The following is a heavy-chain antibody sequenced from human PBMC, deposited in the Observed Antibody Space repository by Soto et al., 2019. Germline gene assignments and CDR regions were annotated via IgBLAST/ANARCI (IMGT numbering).Heavy chain of an antibody. J-gene: IGHJ4*02. D-gene: IGHD6-13*01. CDR1: GGYIREDF. Sequence: SETLSITRTVSGGYIREDFWTWIRQTPAKGRGWIGYLHSSGTSSLFPSYNPSLRSRVAIAEHASKNQFSLKLVSVTSACRAVYFCGAGEASSKNLAPYYLDFWCEGTLVTVS. V-gene: IGHV4-59*01. CDR3: GAGEASSKNLAPYYLDF. CDR2: LHSSGTSSLFP.